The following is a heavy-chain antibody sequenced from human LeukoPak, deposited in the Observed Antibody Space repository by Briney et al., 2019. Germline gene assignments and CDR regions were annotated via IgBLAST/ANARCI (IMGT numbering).Heavy chain of an antibody. D-gene: IGHD2-2*01. CDR3: ARDHGPVVPAAMPGAFDI. Sequence: ASVKVSCKASGYTFTGYYMRWVRQAPGQGLEWMGWINPNSGGTNYAQKFQGRVTMARDTSISTAYMELSRLRSDNTAVYYCARDHGPVVPAAMPGAFDIWGQGTMVTVSS. V-gene: IGHV1-2*02. J-gene: IGHJ3*02. CDR1: GYTFTGYY. CDR2: INPNSGGT.